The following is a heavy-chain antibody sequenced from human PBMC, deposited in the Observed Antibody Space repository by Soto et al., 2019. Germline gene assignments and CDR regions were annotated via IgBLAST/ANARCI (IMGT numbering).Heavy chain of an antibody. V-gene: IGHV3-23*01. CDR1: GFSFSSYA. Sequence: VGSLRLSCAASGFSFSSYAMSWVRQAPGKGLDWVSAISGSGTKTHYADSVKGRFTISRDNPKNTLYLQMNSLGAEDTAVYYCAKDHPVIEVVKVFEYWGRGALVTVSS. D-gene: IGHD3-22*01. CDR3: AKDHPVIEVVKVFEY. CDR2: ISGSGTKT. J-gene: IGHJ4*02.